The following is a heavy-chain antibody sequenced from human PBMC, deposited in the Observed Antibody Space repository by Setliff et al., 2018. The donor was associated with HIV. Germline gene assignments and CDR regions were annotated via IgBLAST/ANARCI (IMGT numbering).Heavy chain of an antibody. CDR3: ARHPPHDSTWPYYYYGMDV. V-gene: IGHV4-59*01. Sequence: PSETLSLTCTVSGGSISDYYWSWIRQPPGKGLEWIGYIDYSGSTKYDPSLKSRVTMSIDTSKNHFSLHLNSVTAADTAVYYCARHPPHDSTWPYYYYGMDVWGQGTTVTVSS. D-gene: IGHD6-13*01. J-gene: IGHJ6*02. CDR1: GGSISDYY. CDR2: IDYSGST.